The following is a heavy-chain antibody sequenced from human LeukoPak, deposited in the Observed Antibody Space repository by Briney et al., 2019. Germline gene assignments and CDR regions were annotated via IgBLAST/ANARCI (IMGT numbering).Heavy chain of an antibody. Sequence: ASVKVSCKASGYTFTGYYMHWVRQATGQGLEWMGRINPNSGGTNYAQKFQGRVTMTRDTSISTAYMELSRLRSDDTAVYYCARADDYVWGSYRRAEYFQHWGQGTLVTVSS. D-gene: IGHD3-16*02. J-gene: IGHJ1*01. V-gene: IGHV1-2*06. CDR2: INPNSGGT. CDR3: ARADDYVWGSYRRAEYFQH. CDR1: GYTFTGYY.